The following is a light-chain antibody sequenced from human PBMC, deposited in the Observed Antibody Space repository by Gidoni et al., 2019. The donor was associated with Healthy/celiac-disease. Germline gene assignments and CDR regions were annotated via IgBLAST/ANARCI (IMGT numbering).Light chain of an antibody. CDR1: QSVSSN. J-gene: IGKJ2*01. V-gene: IGKV3-15*01. CDR2: GAS. Sequence: EIVMTQSPATLSVSPGGRATLSCMASQSVSSNLAWYQQKPGQAHRLLIYGASTRATGIPARFSGSGSGTEFTLTISSLQSEDFAVYYCQQYNNWPLYTFGQGTKLEIK. CDR3: QQYNNWPLYT.